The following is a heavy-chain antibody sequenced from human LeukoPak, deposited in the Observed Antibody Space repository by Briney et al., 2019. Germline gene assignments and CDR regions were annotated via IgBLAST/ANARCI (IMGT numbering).Heavy chain of an antibody. J-gene: IGHJ4*02. CDR2: LSNSGSSI. CDR1: GISFSGYF. Sequence: GGSLRLSCAASGISFSGYFMSWIRQAPGKGLEWVAYLSNSGSSIYYADSMKGRFTISRDNANNALFLQMNSLRVEDTALYYCTREPNDYCDYGRHYWGQGTLVTVSS. D-gene: IGHD4-17*01. CDR3: TREPNDYCDYGRHY. V-gene: IGHV3-11*01.